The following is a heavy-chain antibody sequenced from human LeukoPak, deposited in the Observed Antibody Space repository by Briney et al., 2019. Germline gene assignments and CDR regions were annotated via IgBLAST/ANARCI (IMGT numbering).Heavy chain of an antibody. CDR3: ARDLPRRVVPAAKQEFDY. CDR2: INPNSGGT. CDR1: GYTFTGYH. V-gene: IGHV1-2*02. J-gene: IGHJ4*02. Sequence: ASVKVSCKASGYTFTGYHMHWVRQAPGQGLEWMGWINPNSGGTNYAQKFQGRVTMTRDTSISTAYMELSRLRSDDTAVYYCARDLPRRVVPAAKQEFDYWGQGTLVTVSS. D-gene: IGHD2-2*01.